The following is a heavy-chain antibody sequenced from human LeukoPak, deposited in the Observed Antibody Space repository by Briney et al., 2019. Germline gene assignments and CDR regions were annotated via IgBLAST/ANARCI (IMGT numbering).Heavy chain of an antibody. Sequence: SETLSLTCAVYGGSFSGYSWTWIRQPPGKGLEWIGYIYYSGSTNYNPSLKSRVTISVDTSKNQFSLKLSSVTAADTAVYYCARQLGYYFDYWGQGTLVTVSS. CDR2: IYYSGST. CDR1: GGSFSGYS. V-gene: IGHV4-59*01. D-gene: IGHD1-1*01. CDR3: ARQLGYYFDY. J-gene: IGHJ4*02.